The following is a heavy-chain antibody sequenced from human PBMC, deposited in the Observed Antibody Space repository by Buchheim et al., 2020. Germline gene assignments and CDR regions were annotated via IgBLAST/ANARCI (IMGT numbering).Heavy chain of an antibody. V-gene: IGHV3-21*01. J-gene: IGHJ4*02. CDR2: IGTVNNM. Sequence: EVQLVESGGGLVKPGGSLRLSCAASGLTFSTYTMNWVRQAPGKGLEWVASIGTVNNMHYAVSVKGRFTISRDNAKNSLYLQMNSLRAEDTAVYYCVGGDSRDCWGQGTL. CDR1: GLTFSTYT. CDR3: VGGDSRDC. D-gene: IGHD4-17*01.